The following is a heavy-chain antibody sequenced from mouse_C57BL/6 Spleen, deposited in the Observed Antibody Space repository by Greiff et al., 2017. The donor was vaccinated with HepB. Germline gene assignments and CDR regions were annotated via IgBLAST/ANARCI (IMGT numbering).Heavy chain of an antibody. CDR2: IHPNSGST. D-gene: IGHD1-1*01. V-gene: IGHV1-64*01. Sequence: QVQLQQPGAELVKPGASVKLSCKASGYTFTSYWMHWVKQRPGQGLEWIGMIHPNSGSTNYNEKFKSKATLTVDKSSSTAYIQLSSLTSEDSAVYYCARGGITTVVASYYYAMDYWGQGTSVTVSS. CDR1: GYTFTSYW. CDR3: ARGGITTVVASYYYAMDY. J-gene: IGHJ4*01.